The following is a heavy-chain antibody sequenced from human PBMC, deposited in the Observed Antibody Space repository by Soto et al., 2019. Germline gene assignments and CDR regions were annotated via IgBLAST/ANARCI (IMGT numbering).Heavy chain of an antibody. CDR1: GGSISVHS. V-gene: IGHV4-4*07. D-gene: IGHD5-12*01. CDR3: VRGRSYSVYDF. CDR2: IYPSGST. Sequence: PSDTLSLTCTVSGGSISVHSWIWIRQPAGKGLEWIGHIYPSGSTSYNPSLRSRVTMSLDTSSNQIFLNLNYVNAADTAVFYCVRGRSYSVYDFWGPGTLVTVSS. J-gene: IGHJ4*02.